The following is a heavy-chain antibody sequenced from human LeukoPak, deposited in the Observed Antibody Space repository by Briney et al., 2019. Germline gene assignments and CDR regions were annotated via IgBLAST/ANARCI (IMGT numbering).Heavy chain of an antibody. CDR3: ARSGRDGYNAYYYYYMDV. CDR1: GYSISSGYY. Sequence: SETRSLTCTVSGYSISSGYYWGWIRQPPGKGLEWIGSIYHSGSTYYNPSLKSRVTISVDTSKNQFSLKLSSVTAADTAVYYCARSGRDGYNAYYYYYMDVWGKGTTVTVSS. CDR2: IYHSGST. D-gene: IGHD5-24*01. J-gene: IGHJ6*03. V-gene: IGHV4-38-2*02.